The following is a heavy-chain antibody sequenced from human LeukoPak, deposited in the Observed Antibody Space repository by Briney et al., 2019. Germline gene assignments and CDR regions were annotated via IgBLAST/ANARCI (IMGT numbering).Heavy chain of an antibody. CDR2: ISGSGGST. D-gene: IGHD3-3*01. J-gene: IGHJ4*02. CDR3: TKDYDFWSGYYFDY. CDR1: GFTFSSYA. Sequence: GGSLRLSCAASGFTFSSYAMSWVRQAPGKGLEWVSAISGSGGSTYYADSVKGRFTISRDNSKNTLYLQMNSLRAEDTAVYYCTKDYDFWSGYYFDYWGQGTLVTVSS. V-gene: IGHV3-23*01.